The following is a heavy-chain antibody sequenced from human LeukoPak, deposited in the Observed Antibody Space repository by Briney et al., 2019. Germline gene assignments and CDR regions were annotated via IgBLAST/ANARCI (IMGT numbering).Heavy chain of an antibody. CDR1: GLMFSTSD. CDR3: AKDRQTYASYGYFDY. J-gene: IGHJ4*02. CDR2: IRFDGLRE. V-gene: IGHV3-30*02. Sequence: GGSLRLSCAASGLMFSTSDMHWVRQAPGKGLEWVAHIRFDGLRERYADSVRGRVTVSRDNSKNTLFLQMNSLRAEDTAVYYCAKDRQTYASYGYFDYWGQGTLVPVST. D-gene: IGHD2-21*01.